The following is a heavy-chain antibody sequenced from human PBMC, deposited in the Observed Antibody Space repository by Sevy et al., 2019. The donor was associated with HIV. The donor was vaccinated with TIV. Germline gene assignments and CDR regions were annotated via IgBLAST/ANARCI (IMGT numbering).Heavy chain of an antibody. CDR3: ARVVDTLRFCSSTSCYFNWFDS. J-gene: IGHJ5*01. CDR1: GGDFNNNV. CDR2: VIPMSGTA. V-gene: IGHV1-69*13. D-gene: IGHD2-2*01. Sequence: ASVKVSCKASGGDFNNNVITWVRQAPGQGLEWMGGVIPMSGTAKFSQRFQDRVTIIADESTSTTYMELSSLRSDDTAVYFCARVVDTLRFCSSTSCYFNWFDSWGQGTLVTVSS.